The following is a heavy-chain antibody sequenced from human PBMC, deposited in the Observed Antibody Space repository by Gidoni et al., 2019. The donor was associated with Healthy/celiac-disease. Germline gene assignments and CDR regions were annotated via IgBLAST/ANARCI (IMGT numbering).Heavy chain of an antibody. D-gene: IGHD2-21*02. CDR2: IFSNDEK. CDR1: GFSLSNARMG. Sequence: QVTLKESGPVLVKPTETLTLTCTVSGFSLSNARMGVSWIRQPPGKALEWLAHIFSNDEKSYSTSLKSRLTISKDTSKSQVVLTMTNMDPVDTATYYCARIPHTDRLHREYYFDYWGQGTLVTVSS. J-gene: IGHJ4*02. V-gene: IGHV2-26*01. CDR3: ARIPHTDRLHREYYFDY.